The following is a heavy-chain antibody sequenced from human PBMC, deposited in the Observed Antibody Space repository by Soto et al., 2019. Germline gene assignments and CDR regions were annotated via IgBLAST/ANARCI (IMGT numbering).Heavy chain of an antibody. D-gene: IGHD2-15*01. Sequence: QVQLQESGPGLVKPSETLSLTCTVSGGSISSYYWSWIRQPPGKGLEWIGYIHYSGSTNYNPSLKSRGSISVDTSKNQFSLKLSSVTAADTAVYYCARDGNSSAFDYWGQGTLVTVSS. CDR2: IHYSGST. CDR3: ARDGNSSAFDY. V-gene: IGHV4-59*01. CDR1: GGSISSYY. J-gene: IGHJ4*02.